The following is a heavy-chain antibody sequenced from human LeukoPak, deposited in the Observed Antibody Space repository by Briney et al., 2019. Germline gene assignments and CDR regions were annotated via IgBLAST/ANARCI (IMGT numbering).Heavy chain of an antibody. Sequence: SETLSLTCAVYGGSFSGYYCSWIRQPPGKWLEWIGEINHSGSTNYNPSLKSRVTISVDTSKNQFSLKLSSVTAADTAVYYCARGEYGEHNHWGQGTRVTVSS. CDR2: INHSGST. D-gene: IGHD4-17*01. CDR1: GGSFSGYY. V-gene: IGHV4-34*01. CDR3: ARGEYGEHNH. J-gene: IGHJ5*02.